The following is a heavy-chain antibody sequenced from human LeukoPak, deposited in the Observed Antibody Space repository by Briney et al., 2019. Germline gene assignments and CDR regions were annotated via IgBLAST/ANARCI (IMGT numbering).Heavy chain of an antibody. J-gene: IGHJ4*02. Sequence: SVKVSCKASGYTFTGYYMHWVRQAPGQGLEWMGWIHPNSGGTNYAQKFQGRVTMTRDTSISTAYMELSRLRSDDTAVYYCARDSGMDYYDSSGYYYVLLRNWGQGTLITVSS. CDR1: GYTFTGYY. D-gene: IGHD3-22*01. CDR3: ARDSGMDYYDSSGYYYVLLRN. V-gene: IGHV1-2*02. CDR2: IHPNSGGT.